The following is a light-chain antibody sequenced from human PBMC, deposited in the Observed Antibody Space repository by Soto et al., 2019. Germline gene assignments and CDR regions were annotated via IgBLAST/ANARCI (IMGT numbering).Light chain of an antibody. J-gene: IGLJ2*01. V-gene: IGLV2-14*01. Sequence: QSALAQPASVSGSTGRSITISCTGADSDVGGYNSVSWYQQHPGRAPKVIIYEVTYQPSGISDRFSGSKSGNTASLTISGLQADDETDYYCSSYTSSSNFVFGGGTKLTV. CDR3: SSYTSSSNFV. CDR1: DSDVGGYNS. CDR2: EVT.